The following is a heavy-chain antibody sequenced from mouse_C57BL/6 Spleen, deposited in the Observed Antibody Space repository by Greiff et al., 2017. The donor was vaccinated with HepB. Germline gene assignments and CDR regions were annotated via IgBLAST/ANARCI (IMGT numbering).Heavy chain of an antibody. CDR2: IDPNSGGT. Sequence: QVQLQQSGAELVKPGASVKLSCKASGYTFTSYWMHWVKQRPGRGLEWIGRIDPNSGGTKYNEKFKSKATLTVDKPSSTAYMQLSSLTSEDSAVYYCASYYYGSSIYAMDYWGQGTSVTVSS. J-gene: IGHJ4*01. CDR1: GYTFTSYW. V-gene: IGHV1-72*01. D-gene: IGHD1-1*01. CDR3: ASYYYGSSIYAMDY.